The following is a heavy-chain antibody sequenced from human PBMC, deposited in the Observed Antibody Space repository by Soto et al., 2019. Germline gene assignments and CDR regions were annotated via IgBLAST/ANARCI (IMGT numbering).Heavy chain of an antibody. D-gene: IGHD2-15*01. CDR1: GYTFTGYY. CDR3: ARALGYGSGGSCYSNWFDP. CDR2: INPNSGGT. Sequence: ASVKVSCKASGYTFTGYYMHWVRQAPGQGLEWMGWINPNSGGTNYAQKFQGWVTMTRDTSISTAYMELSRLRSDDTAVYYCARALGYGSGGSCYSNWFDPWGQGTLVTVAS. V-gene: IGHV1-2*04. J-gene: IGHJ5*02.